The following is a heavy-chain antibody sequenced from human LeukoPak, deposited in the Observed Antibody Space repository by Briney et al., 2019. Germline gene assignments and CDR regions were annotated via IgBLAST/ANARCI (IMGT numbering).Heavy chain of an antibody. CDR1: GGSISSSSYY. Sequence: SETLSLTCTVSGGSISSSSYYWGWIRQPPGKGLEWIGSIYYSGSTYYNPSLKSRVTISVDTSKNQFSLKLSSVTAADTAVYYRARTGGLDYWGQGTLVTVSS. J-gene: IGHJ4*02. V-gene: IGHV4-39*01. CDR2: IYYSGST. D-gene: IGHD3-10*01. CDR3: ARTGGLDY.